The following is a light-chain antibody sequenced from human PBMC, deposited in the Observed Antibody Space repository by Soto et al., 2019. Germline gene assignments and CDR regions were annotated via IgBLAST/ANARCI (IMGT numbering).Light chain of an antibody. V-gene: IGKV1-27*01. J-gene: IGKJ1*01. CDR1: QDIYTY. CDR2: GAS. CDR3: QHYNKAPWT. Sequence: QMTQSPSSLSASVGDRVTITCRASQDIYTYLAWYQHRPGKAPELLIYGASTLQAGVPSRFSGGGSGTHLVLTISSLQPEDVATDYCQHYNKAPWTFGPGTKVDIK.